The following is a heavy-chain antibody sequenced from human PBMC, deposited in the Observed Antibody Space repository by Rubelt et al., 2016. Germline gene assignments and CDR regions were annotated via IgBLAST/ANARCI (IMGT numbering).Heavy chain of an antibody. J-gene: IGHJ4*02. Sequence: QVQLQESGPVLVKTSETLSLTCTVSGGSISRSSWSWIRQPAGQGLEWIGHISASGNTNYNPSLKSRVTMSLVSSKNQFSLKLRSVTAADTAVYFCAGEISGSYSLDSWGQGTLVTVSS. CDR1: GGSISRSS. V-gene: IGHV4-4*07. D-gene: IGHD1-26*01. CDR3: AGEISGSYSLDS. CDR2: ISASGNT.